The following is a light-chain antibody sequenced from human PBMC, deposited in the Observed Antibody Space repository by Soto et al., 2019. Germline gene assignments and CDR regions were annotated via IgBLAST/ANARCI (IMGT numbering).Light chain of an antibody. V-gene: IGKV1-33*01. CDR3: QQYDNLPLT. CDR2: DSS. Sequence: DIQMTQSPSPLSASVGDRVTITCQASQDISNYLNWYQQRPGKAPKLLIYDSSNLETGVPSRFSGSGSGTDFTFTISSLQPEDAATYYCQQYDNLPLTFGPGTKVEIK. CDR1: QDISNY. J-gene: IGKJ3*01.